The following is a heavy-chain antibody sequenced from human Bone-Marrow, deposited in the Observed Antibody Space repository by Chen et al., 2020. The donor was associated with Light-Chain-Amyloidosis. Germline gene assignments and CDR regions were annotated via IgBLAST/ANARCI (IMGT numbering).Heavy chain of an antibody. CDR1: GYTFTNYD. V-gene: IGHV1-8*02. CDR2: MNANSGNT. J-gene: IGHJ4*02. Sequence: QVQLVQSGAEVRKPGASVKVSCKASGYTFTNYDINWVRQATGQGLEWMGWMNANSGNTGSAQKFQGRVTMTRDTSRSTAYMELSSLRSEDTAVYYCTRVRSAIRRYCTSTSCYARFDSWGQGTLVTVSS. D-gene: IGHD2-2*01. CDR3: TRVRSAIRRYCTSTSCYARFDS.